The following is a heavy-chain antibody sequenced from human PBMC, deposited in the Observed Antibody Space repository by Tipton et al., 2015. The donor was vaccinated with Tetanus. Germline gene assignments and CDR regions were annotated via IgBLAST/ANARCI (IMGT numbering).Heavy chain of an antibody. CDR1: GFTFSSYS. CDR2: ISSSSSYI. J-gene: IGHJ3*02. Sequence: AASGFTFSSYSMNWVRQAPGKGLEWVSSISSSSSYIYYADSVKGRFTISRDNAKNSLYLQMNSLRAEDTAVYYCASDDSSGWYVEAFDIWGQGTMVTVSS. V-gene: IGHV3-21*01. D-gene: IGHD6-19*01. CDR3: ASDDSSGWYVEAFDI.